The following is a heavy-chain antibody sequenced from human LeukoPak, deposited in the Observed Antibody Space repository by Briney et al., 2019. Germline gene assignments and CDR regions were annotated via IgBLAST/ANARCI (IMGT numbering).Heavy chain of an antibody. V-gene: IGHV4-4*07. CDR2: INTSGST. CDR3: ARAEKQLALDAFDI. CDR1: GGSISSYY. J-gene: IGHJ3*02. Sequence: SETLSLTCTVSGGSISSYYWSWIRQSAGKGLEWIGRINTSGSTNYNPPLKSRVTMSLDTSKNQFSLKLRSVTAADTAVYYCARAEKQLALDAFDIWGQGTMVTVSS. D-gene: IGHD1-1*01.